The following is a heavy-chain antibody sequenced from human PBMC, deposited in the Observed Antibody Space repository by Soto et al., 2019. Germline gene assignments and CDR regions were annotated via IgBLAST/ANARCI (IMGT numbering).Heavy chain of an antibody. CDR3: AREVPYGYSRFDY. Sequence: QVHLVQSGAEVKKPGASVKVSCKTSGYTFTNNVIHWVRQAPGQRLEWMGWVNAGNDNTKWSREFQGRLTLTKDTSATTAYMQLSSLTSEATAIYFCAREVPYGYSRFDYWGQGTLVTVSS. V-gene: IGHV1-3*01. CDR1: GYTFTNNV. D-gene: IGHD5-18*01. CDR2: VNAGNDNT. J-gene: IGHJ4*02.